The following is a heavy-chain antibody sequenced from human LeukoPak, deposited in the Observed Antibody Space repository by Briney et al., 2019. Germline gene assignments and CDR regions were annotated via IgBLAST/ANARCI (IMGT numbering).Heavy chain of an antibody. V-gene: IGHV3-21*01. J-gene: IGHJ4*02. D-gene: IGHD3-10*01. CDR2: IDSNSASI. Sequence: TGGSLRLSCAASGFTFSTYSMHWVRQAPGKGLEWVSSIDSNSASIYYADSVKGRFTISRDNAKNPLYLQMNSLRAEDTAVYYCARLDPLFYGSGIDYWGQGTLVTVSS. CDR1: GFTFSTYS. CDR3: ARLDPLFYGSGIDY.